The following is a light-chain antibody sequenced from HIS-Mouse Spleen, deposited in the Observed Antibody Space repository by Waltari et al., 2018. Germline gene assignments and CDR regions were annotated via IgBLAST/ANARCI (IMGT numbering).Light chain of an antibody. V-gene: IGLV2-23*03. Sequence: QSALTQPASVSGSPGQSITISCTGTSSDVGSYNLVSWYQQHPGKAPKLMVYAGSKRPSWVSNRFSGSKSGNTASLTISGLQAEDEADYYCCSYAGSSTFEVFGGGTKLTVL. CDR3: CSYAGSSTFEV. CDR2: AGS. CDR1: SSDVGSYNL. J-gene: IGLJ2*01.